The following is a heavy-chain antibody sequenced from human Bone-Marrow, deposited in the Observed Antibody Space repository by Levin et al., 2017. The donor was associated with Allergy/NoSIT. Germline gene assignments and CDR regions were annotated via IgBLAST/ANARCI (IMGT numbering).Heavy chain of an antibody. CDR2: IKSKTDGGTT. Sequence: SCAASGFTFSNAWMSWVRQAPGKGLEWVGRIKSKTDGGTTDYAAPVKGRFTISRDDSKNTLYLQMNSLKTEDTAVYYCTTDVVVTSYDYWGQGTLVTVSS. V-gene: IGHV3-15*01. J-gene: IGHJ4*02. CDR1: GFTFSNAW. D-gene: IGHD2-21*02. CDR3: TTDVVVTSYDY.